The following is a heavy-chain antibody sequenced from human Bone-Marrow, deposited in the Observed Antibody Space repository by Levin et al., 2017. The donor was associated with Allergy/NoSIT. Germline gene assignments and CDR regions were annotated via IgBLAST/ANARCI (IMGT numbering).Heavy chain of an antibody. V-gene: IGHV4-34*01. CDR2: INHSGST. CDR3: ARVRGRFLEWLFHGGFDP. Sequence: SETLSLTCAVYGGSFSGYYWSWIRQPPGKGLEWIGEINHSGSTNYNPSLKSRVTISVDTSKNQFSLKLSSVTAADTAVYYCARVRGRFLEWLFHGGFDPWGQGTLVTVSS. CDR1: GGSFSGYY. J-gene: IGHJ5*02. D-gene: IGHD3-3*01.